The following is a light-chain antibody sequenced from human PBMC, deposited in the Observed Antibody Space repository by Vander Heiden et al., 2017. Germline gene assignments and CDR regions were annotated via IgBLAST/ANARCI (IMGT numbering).Light chain of an antibody. CDR2: DAS. V-gene: IGKV3-11*01. Sequence: EILFTQSPASLSLSPGERATLSCRASQSISADLAWYQQKPGQAPRLLIYDASNRATGIPARFSGSGSGTDFTLTISNLEPEDFAVYYCQQRNSWPRTFGQGTKVEI. J-gene: IGKJ2*01. CDR1: QSISAD. CDR3: QQRNSWPRT.